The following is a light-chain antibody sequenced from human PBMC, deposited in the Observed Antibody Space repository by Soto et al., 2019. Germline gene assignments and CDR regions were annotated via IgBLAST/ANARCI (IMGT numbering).Light chain of an antibody. CDR2: TAS. CDR1: QGVNSY. CDR3: QQLYTYPLT. V-gene: IGKV1-9*01. J-gene: IGKJ4*01. Sequence: DIQLTQSPSFLSASVGDRVTVTCRASQGVNSYLAWYQQKPGKAPQLLIYTASTLQSGVPSRFSGSGSGTEFTLTLTRLQPEDFAAYYCQQLYTYPLTFGGGTKVEIK.